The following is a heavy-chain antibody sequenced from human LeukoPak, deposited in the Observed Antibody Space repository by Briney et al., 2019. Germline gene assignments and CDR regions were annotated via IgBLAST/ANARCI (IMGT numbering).Heavy chain of an antibody. D-gene: IGHD3-22*01. J-gene: IGHJ4*02. CDR1: GFTFNKYW. CDR2: VNGDGTIT. Sequence: GGSLRLSCAVSGFTFNKYWMHWVRRAPGKGLVWVSRVNGDGTITSYADSVKGGFTISRDNAKNTLYLQMSSLRAEDTAVYYCATGNYYDSRGYYTFGHWGQGTLVTVSS. CDR3: ATGNYYDSRGYYTFGH. V-gene: IGHV3-74*01.